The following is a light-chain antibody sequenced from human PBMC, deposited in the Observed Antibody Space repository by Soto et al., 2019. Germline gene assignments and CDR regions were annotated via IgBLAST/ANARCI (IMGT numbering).Light chain of an antibody. V-gene: IGKV3-20*01. Sequence: EIVLTQSPGTLSLSPGERATLSCRASQSVSSNYIAWYQQNPGQAPRLIIYGASTRATGIPDRFSGSGSGTDFTLTISILEPEDFAVYFCQQYGRSPPFAFGQGTKVEIK. CDR3: QQYGRSPPFA. CDR2: GAS. J-gene: IGKJ2*01. CDR1: QSVSSNY.